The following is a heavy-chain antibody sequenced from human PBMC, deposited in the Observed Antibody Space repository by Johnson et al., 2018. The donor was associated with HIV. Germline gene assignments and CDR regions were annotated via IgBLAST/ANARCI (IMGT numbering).Heavy chain of an antibody. CDR2: IYSGGST. Sequence: VQLVESGGGLVKPGGSLRLSCAASGFTFSDYYMSWIRQAPGKGLEWVSIIYSGGSTYYADSVKGRFTISRDNSKNTLYLQMNSLRAEDTAVYYCAKGLMRGAFDIWGQGTMVTVSS. CDR3: AKGLMRGAFDI. V-gene: IGHV3-66*02. J-gene: IGHJ3*02. CDR1: GFTFSDYY. D-gene: IGHD2-8*01.